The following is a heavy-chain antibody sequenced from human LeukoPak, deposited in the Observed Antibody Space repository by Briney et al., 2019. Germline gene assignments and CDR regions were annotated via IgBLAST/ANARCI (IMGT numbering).Heavy chain of an antibody. CDR2: INHSGST. Sequence: SETLSLTCAVYGGSFSGYYWSWIRQPPGKGLEWIGEINHSGSTNYNPSLKSRVTISVDTSKNQFSLKLSSVTAADTAVYYCARGGLAAAGPNPNYYYYYGMDVWGQGTTVTVSS. J-gene: IGHJ6*02. CDR3: ARGGLAAAGPNPNYYYYYGMDV. CDR1: GGSFSGYY. D-gene: IGHD6-13*01. V-gene: IGHV4-34*01.